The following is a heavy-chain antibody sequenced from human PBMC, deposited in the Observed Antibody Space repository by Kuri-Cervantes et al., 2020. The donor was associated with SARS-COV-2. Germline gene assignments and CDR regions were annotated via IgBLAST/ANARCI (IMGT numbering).Heavy chain of an antibody. CDR1: GFTFTTYA. Sequence: GGSLRLSCAASGFTFTTYAMNWVRQAPGKGLEWVGLISYDGSNKYYADSVKGRFTISRDNSKNTLYLQMNSLRAEDTAVYYCARGHSGDNWGHFYGMDVWGLGTTVTVSS. D-gene: IGHD4-23*01. CDR2: ISYDGSNK. J-gene: IGHJ6*02. V-gene: IGHV3-30-3*01. CDR3: ARGHSGDNWGHFYGMDV.